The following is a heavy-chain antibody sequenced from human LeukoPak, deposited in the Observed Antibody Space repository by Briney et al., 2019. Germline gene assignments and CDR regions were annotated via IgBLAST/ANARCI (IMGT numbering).Heavy chain of an antibody. CDR2: MSTTGSS. V-gene: IGHV4-4*07. CDR3: GREVEMATQFDY. J-gene: IGHJ4*02. Sequence: SETLSLTCTVSGGSISTHYWSWIRQPAGKGLEWIGRMSTTGSSNYNPSLKSRVTMSVDTSKNQFSLKLSSVTAADTAVYYCGREVEMATQFDYWGQGTLVTVSS. CDR1: GGSISTHY. D-gene: IGHD5-24*01.